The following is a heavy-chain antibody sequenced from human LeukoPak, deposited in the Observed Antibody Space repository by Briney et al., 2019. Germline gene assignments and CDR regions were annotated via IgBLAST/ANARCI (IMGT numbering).Heavy chain of an antibody. CDR2: ISSSGTSM. D-gene: IGHD3-9*01. J-gene: IGHJ4*02. Sequence: GGSLRLSCAASGFTFSSYSMNWVRQAPGKGLEWISYISSSGTSMYYADSVKGRFTISRDNSKNTLYLQMNSLRAEDTAVYYCAKDRPYYDILTGYLNFDYWGQGTLVTVSS. CDR3: AKDRPYYDILTGYLNFDY. V-gene: IGHV3-48*01. CDR1: GFTFSSYS.